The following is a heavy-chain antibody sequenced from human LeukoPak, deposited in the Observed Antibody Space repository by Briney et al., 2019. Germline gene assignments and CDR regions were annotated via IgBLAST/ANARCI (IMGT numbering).Heavy chain of an antibody. CDR3: AKKGYYDGSGYYMYYFDH. Sequence: GGSLRLSCAASGFTFSIYAMSWVRQAPGKGLEWVAAISGSGGTAYYADSVKGRFTISRDNSKNTLYLQMNSLRAEDTAVYYCAKKGYYDGSGYYMYYFDHWGQGTLVTVSS. J-gene: IGHJ4*02. D-gene: IGHD3-22*01. V-gene: IGHV3-23*01. CDR2: ISGSGGTA. CDR1: GFTFSIYA.